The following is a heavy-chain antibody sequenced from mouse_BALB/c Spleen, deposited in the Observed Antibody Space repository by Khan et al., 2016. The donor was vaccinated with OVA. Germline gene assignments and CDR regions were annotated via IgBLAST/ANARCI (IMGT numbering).Heavy chain of an antibody. CDR3: ASHLTGSFAY. CDR1: GFIFSSYS. J-gene: IGHJ3*01. Sequence: EVELVESGGDLVKPGGSLKLSCAASGFIFSSYSMSWVRQTPDKRLEWVATISSGGDYTYYPDSVKGRFTISRDDAKNTLYLQMSSLKSEDTAMYYCASHLTGSFAYWGHGTLVTVSA. CDR2: ISSGGDYT. D-gene: IGHD4-1*01. V-gene: IGHV5-6*01.